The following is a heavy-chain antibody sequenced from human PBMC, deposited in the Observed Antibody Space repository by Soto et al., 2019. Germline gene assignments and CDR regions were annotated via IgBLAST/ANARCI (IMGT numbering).Heavy chain of an antibody. CDR2: IFQSGST. CDR1: GGSITNTNW. Sequence: QVHLQESGPGLVKPSGTLSLTCAVSGGSITNTNWWNWVRQPPGKGLEWIGEIFQSGSTNFNPSLKSRVSLSIDKSNNHFSLRLSSVTAADTAVYYCARREHLVREGHTSGWYFDYWGPGTLVTVSS. J-gene: IGHJ4*02. CDR3: ARREHLVREGHTSGWYFDY. V-gene: IGHV4-4*02. D-gene: IGHD6-19*01.